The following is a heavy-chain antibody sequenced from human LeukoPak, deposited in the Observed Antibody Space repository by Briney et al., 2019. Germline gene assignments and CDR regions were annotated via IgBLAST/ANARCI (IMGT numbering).Heavy chain of an antibody. CDR2: IWYDGSNK. CDR3: ARGGVGANYVDY. Sequence: GGSLRLSCAASGFTFSSYGMHWVRQAPGKGLEWVAVIWYDGSNKYYADSVKGRFTISRDNSKNTLYLRMNSLRAEDTAVYYCARGGVGANYVDYWGQGTLVTVSS. J-gene: IGHJ4*02. V-gene: IGHV3-33*01. D-gene: IGHD1-26*01. CDR1: GFTFSSYG.